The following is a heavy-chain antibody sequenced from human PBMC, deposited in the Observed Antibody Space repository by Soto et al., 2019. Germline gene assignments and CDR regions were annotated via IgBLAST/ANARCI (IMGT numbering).Heavy chain of an antibody. J-gene: IGHJ5*02. CDR2: ISHTGST. D-gene: IGHD6-13*01. V-gene: IGHV4-30-2*01. CDR1: GGSITSGNSYS. Sequence: SETLSLTCAVSGGSITSGNSYSWSWIRQPPGKGLEWIGSISHTGSTSYNPSLKSRVTMSVDKSKNQFSLKLSSVNAVDTAVYYCARTYKQSGIAAAAEFDPWGQGTLVTVSS. CDR3: ARTYKQSGIAAAAEFDP.